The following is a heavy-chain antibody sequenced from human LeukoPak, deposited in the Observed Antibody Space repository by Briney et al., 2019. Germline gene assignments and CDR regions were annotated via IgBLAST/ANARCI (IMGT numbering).Heavy chain of an antibody. Sequence: ASVKVSCKTSGYTFSSYDINWVRQATGQGLEWMGWMNPSSGNTGYAQNFQGRVTMARNPSISTAYMELSSLRSEDTAVYYCAREPLDGEGATIFDFWGQGTLVTVSS. V-gene: IGHV1-8*01. CDR1: GYTFSSYD. D-gene: IGHD1-26*01. CDR3: AREPLDGEGATIFDF. J-gene: IGHJ4*02. CDR2: MNPSSGNT.